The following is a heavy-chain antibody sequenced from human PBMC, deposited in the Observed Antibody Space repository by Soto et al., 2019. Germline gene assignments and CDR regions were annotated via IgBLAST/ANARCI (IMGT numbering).Heavy chain of an antibody. CDR1: GDSVSSNSAA. D-gene: IGHD6-19*01. J-gene: IGHJ6*03. V-gene: IGHV6-1*01. CDR3: ASWPVAGNYYYYYMDV. Sequence: SQTLSLTCAISGDSVSSNSAAWNWIRQSPSRGLEWLGRTYYRSKWYNDYAVSVKSRITINPDTSKNQFSLQLNSVTPEDTAVYYCASWPVAGNYYYYYMDVWGKGTTVTVSS. CDR2: TYYRSKWYN.